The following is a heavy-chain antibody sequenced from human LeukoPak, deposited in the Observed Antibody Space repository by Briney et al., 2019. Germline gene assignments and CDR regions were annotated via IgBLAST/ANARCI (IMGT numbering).Heavy chain of an antibody. CDR1: GFTFSTYA. CDR2: IKQDGSEK. V-gene: IGHV3-7*01. D-gene: IGHD3-3*01. Sequence: GGSLRLSCAASGFTFSTYAMSWVRQAPGKGLEWVANIKQDGSEKHYVDSVKGRLTISRDNAKNLLYLQMNSLRVEDTAVYYCAGGPGFLIDCWGQGTLVTVSS. CDR3: AGGPGFLIDC. J-gene: IGHJ4*02.